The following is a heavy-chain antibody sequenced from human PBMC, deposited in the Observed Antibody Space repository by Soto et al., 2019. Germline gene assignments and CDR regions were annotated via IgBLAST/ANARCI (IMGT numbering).Heavy chain of an antibody. CDR1: GFTVSSNY. V-gene: IGHV3-53*01. J-gene: IGHJ6*02. CDR2: IYSGGST. CDR3: ARGLLLWFGELLPHYYGMDV. Sequence: GGSLRLSCAASGFTVSSNYMSWVRQAPGKGLEWVSVIYSGGSTYYADSVKGRFTISRDNSKNTLYLQMNSLRAEDTAVYYCARGLLLWFGELLPHYYGMDVWGQGTTVTVSS. D-gene: IGHD3-10*01.